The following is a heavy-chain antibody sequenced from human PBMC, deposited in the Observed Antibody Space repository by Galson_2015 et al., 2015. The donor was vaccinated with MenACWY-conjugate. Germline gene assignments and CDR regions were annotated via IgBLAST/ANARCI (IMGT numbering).Heavy chain of an antibody. J-gene: IGHJ4*02. D-gene: IGHD3-10*01. CDR1: GGSISSYY. CDR2: VYYSGST. Sequence: ETLSLTCTVSGGSISSYYWNWVRQPPGKGLEWIGYVYYSGSTNYNPSLKSRVTISVDTSKNQFSLKLTSVTAADTAVYYCARDISMIRGVMGLWGQGTLVTVSS. CDR3: ARDISMIRGVMGL. V-gene: IGHV4-59*01.